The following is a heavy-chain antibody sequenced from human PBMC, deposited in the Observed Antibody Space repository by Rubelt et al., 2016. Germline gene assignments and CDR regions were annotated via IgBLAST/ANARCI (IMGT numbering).Heavy chain of an antibody. CDR2: ISGSGTPM. V-gene: IGHV3-11*01. CDR3: ARLGIVVVPAAIPDY. Sequence: LEWVSCISGSGTPMYYADSVKGRFTISRDNAKNSLYLQMNSLRVEDTAMYYCARLGIVVVPAAIPDYWGQGTLVTVSS. J-gene: IGHJ4*02. D-gene: IGHD2-2*02.